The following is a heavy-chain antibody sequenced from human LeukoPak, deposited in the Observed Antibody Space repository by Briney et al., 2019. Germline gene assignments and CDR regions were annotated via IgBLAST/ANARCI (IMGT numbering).Heavy chain of an antibody. D-gene: IGHD3-22*01. CDR3: ARAYYYDSSGYWDFRAFDI. Sequence: PSETLSLTCTVSGGSISSSSYYWGWIRQPPGKGLEWIGSIYYSGSTYYNPSLKSRVTISVDTSKNQFSLKLSSVTAADTAVYYCARAYYYDSSGYWDFRAFDIWGQGTMVTVSS. CDR1: GGSISSSSYY. J-gene: IGHJ3*02. V-gene: IGHV4-39*01. CDR2: IYYSGST.